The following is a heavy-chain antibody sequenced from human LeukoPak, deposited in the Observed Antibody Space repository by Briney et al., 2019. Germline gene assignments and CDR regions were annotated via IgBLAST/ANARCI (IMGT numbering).Heavy chain of an antibody. CDR1: GYTFTSYD. CDR2: INPNSGNT. J-gene: IGHJ5*02. D-gene: IGHD6-19*01. V-gene: IGHV1-8*01. Sequence: ASVKVSCKASGYTFTSYDINWVRQATGQGLEWMGWINPNSGNTGYAQKFQGRVTMTRNTSISTAYMELSRLRSEDTAVYYCARGTYGAVTGTGSWFDPWGQGTLVTVSS. CDR3: ARGTYGAVTGTGSWFDP.